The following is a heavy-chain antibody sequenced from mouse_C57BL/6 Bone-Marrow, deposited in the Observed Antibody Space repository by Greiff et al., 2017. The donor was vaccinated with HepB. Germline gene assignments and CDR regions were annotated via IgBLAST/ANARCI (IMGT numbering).Heavy chain of an antibody. V-gene: IGHV1-55*01. CDR1: GYTFTSYW. CDR2: LYPGSGST. CDR3: ARWHSHYFDY. J-gene: IGHJ2*01. D-gene: IGHD3-1*01. Sequence: VQLQQPGAELVKPGASVKMSCKASGYTFTSYWITWVKQRPGQGLEWIGDLYPGSGSTNYNEKFKRKATLTVDTSSSTAYMQLSSLTSEDSAVYYFARWHSHYFDYWGQGTTLTVSS.